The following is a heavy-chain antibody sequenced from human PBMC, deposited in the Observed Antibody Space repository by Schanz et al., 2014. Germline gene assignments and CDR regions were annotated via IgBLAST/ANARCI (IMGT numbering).Heavy chain of an antibody. CDR3: AKDGRLPYYGTGSDFDY. D-gene: IGHD3-22*01. J-gene: IGHJ4*02. CDR2: ISGSGGDT. CDR1: GFSFSIFA. V-gene: IGHV3-23*01. Sequence: EVQLLESGGGLVQPGGSLRLSCVASGFSFSIFAMTWVRQAPGQGLEWVSTISGSGGDTYPADSVKGRFTISRDNLKNTVYLQMNSLRAGDTAVYYCAKDGRLPYYGTGSDFDYWGQGTLVTVAS.